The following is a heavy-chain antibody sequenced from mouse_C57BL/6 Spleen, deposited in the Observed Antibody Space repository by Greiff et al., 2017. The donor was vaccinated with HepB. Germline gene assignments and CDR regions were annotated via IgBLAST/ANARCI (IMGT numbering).Heavy chain of an antibody. Sequence: LVESGAELVRPGASVTLSCKASGYTFTDYEMHWVKQTPVHGLEWIGAIDPETGGTAYNQKFKGKAILTADKSSSTAYMELRSLTSEDSAVYYCTRWGFAYWGQGTLVTVSA. CDR1: GYTFTDYE. V-gene: IGHV1-15*01. J-gene: IGHJ3*01. CDR3: TRWGFAY. CDR2: IDPETGGT.